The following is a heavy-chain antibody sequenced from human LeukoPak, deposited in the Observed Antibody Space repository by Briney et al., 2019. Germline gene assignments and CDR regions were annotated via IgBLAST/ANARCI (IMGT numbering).Heavy chain of an antibody. CDR1: RGSISSHY. CDR3: ARDRVDSQGPALDI. J-gene: IGHJ3*02. Sequence: PSETLSLTCTVSRGSISSHYWPWMRQPPGKGLEGIGYAFYTGGSNYNLSLKSRVTISVDTSKSQFSQKLSSVTAADTAIYYCARDRVDSQGPALDIWGQGTMVTVSS. D-gene: IGHD2-15*01. V-gene: IGHV4-59*11. CDR2: AFYTGGS.